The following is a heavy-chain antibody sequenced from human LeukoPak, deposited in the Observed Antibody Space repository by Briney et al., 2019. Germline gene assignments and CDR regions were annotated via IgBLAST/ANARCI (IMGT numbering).Heavy chain of an antibody. CDR2: LSYSGST. D-gene: IGHD5/OR15-5a*01. CDR1: GASIDTYY. CDR3: ACLSVSHNNYFDY. J-gene: IGHJ4*02. Sequence: PSETLSLTCTVSGASIDTYYWTWIRQPPGKGLEWIGDLSYSGSTSYSPSLKSRVTISADTSANQVSLRLTSVTAPDTAIYFCACLSVSHNNYFDYWGQGTLVTASS. V-gene: IGHV4-59*08.